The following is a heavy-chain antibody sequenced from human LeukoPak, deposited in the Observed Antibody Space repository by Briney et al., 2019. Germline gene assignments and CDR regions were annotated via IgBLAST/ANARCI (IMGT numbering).Heavy chain of an antibody. Sequence: PGGSLRLSCAASGFTFSSYAMSWVRQAPGKGLEWVSAISGSGGSTYYADSVKGRSTISRDNSKNTLYLQMNSLRAEDTAVYYCAKDLGAVVPAAHDYWGQGTLVTVSS. J-gene: IGHJ4*02. V-gene: IGHV3-23*01. CDR2: ISGSGGST. CDR3: AKDLGAVVPAAHDY. CDR1: GFTFSSYA. D-gene: IGHD2-2*01.